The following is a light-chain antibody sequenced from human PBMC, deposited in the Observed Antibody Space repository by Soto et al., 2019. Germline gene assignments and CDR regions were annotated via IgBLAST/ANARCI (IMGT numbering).Light chain of an antibody. Sequence: SSLTHPPSASGSPGQSVTLSCTGTSSDVGGYNYVSWYQQHPGKAPKLMIYEVSKRPSGVPDRFSGSKSGNTASLTVSGLQAEDEADYYCSSYAGSNNAVFGTGTKLTVL. J-gene: IGLJ1*01. V-gene: IGLV2-8*01. CDR1: SSDVGGYNY. CDR2: EVS. CDR3: SSYAGSNNAV.